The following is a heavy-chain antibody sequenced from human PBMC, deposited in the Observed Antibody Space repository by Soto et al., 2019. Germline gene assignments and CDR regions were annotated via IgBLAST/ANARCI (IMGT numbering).Heavy chain of an antibody. V-gene: IGHV4-59*01. Sequence: SETLSLTCTVSGDSISSYYWSWIRQPPGKGLEWIGYIYYSGSTNYNPSLKSRVTISVDTSKNQFSLKLSSVTAADTAVYYCARVVDTAMVFDSWGQGTLVTVSS. CDR1: GDSISSYY. CDR3: ARVVDTAMVFDS. J-gene: IGHJ4*02. CDR2: IYYSGST. D-gene: IGHD5-18*01.